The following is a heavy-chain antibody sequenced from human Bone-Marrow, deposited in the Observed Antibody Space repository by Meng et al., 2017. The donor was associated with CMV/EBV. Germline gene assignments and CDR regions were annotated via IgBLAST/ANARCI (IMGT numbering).Heavy chain of an antibody. CDR2: IIPILGIA. CDR1: GGTFSSYA. D-gene: IGHD2-2*01. Sequence: SVKVSCKASGGTFSSYAISWVRQAPGQGLEWMGGIIPILGIANYAQKFQGRVTITADKSTSTAYMELSSLRPEDTAVYYCARLVIVPAAILTWGYGMDVWGQGTTVTVSS. V-gene: IGHV1-69*10. J-gene: IGHJ6*02. CDR3: ARLVIVPAAILTWGYGMDV.